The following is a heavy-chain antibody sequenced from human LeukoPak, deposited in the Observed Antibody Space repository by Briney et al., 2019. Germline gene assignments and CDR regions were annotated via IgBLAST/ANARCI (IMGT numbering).Heavy chain of an antibody. CDR2: ISSSGSTI. D-gene: IGHD3-22*01. Sequence: GGSLRLSCAASGFTFSSYEMNWVRQAPGKGLEWVSYISSSGSTIYYADSVKGRFTISRDNAKNSLYLQMNSLRAEDTAVYYCARGAITMIVDYWGQGTLVTVSS. CDR1: GFTFSSYE. V-gene: IGHV3-48*03. J-gene: IGHJ4*02. CDR3: ARGAITMIVDY.